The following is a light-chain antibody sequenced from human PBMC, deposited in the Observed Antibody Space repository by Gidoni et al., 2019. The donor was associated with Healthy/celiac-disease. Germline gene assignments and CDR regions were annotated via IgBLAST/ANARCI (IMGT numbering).Light chain of an antibody. CDR3: QQSYSTPWT. V-gene: IGKV1-39*01. J-gene: IGKJ1*01. CDR2: AAS. Sequence: DTQMTQSPSSLPASVGDRVTITCRASQSISSDLHWYQQKPGKAPKLLIYAASSLQSGVPSRFSGSGAGTDFTLTISSLQPEDFATYYCQQSYSTPWTFXXXTKVEIK. CDR1: QSISSD.